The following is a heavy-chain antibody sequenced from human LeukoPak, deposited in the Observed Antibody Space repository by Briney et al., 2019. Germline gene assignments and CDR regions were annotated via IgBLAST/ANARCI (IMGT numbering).Heavy chain of an antibody. CDR3: ARDRQLDP. V-gene: IGHV3-30-3*01. D-gene: IGHD1-1*01. CDR2: MSYDGTNR. CDR1: GFNFNDYA. J-gene: IGHJ5*02. Sequence: GRSLRLSCTVSGFNFNDYAMHWVRQAPGKGLEWVTIMSYDGTNRYYADSVKGRFTVSRDNSKNTLYLQMNSLRSDDTAVYYCARDRQLDPWGQGTLVTVSS.